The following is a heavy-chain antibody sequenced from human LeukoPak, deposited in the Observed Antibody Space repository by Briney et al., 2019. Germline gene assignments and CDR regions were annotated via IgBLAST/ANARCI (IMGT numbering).Heavy chain of an antibody. CDR3: AKGASHDTVAWFDP. Sequence: GRSQRLSCTASGFSFSSYTMMWVRQAPGKGLDWVSTLTSSDGAAYYADSVKVRFSISRDKSKDTLYLQMNSLGPEDTAVYYCAKGASHDTVAWFDPWGPGTLVSVSS. CDR2: LTSSDGAA. CDR1: GFSFSSYT. D-gene: IGHD5-18*01. V-gene: IGHV3-23*01. J-gene: IGHJ5*02.